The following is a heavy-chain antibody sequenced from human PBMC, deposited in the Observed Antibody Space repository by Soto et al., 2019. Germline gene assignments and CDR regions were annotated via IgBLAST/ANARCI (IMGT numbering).Heavy chain of an antibody. CDR3: ARDKWQAGVGGFCGMDV. D-gene: IGHD6-13*01. J-gene: IGHJ6*02. V-gene: IGHV4-30-2*01. CDR1: GDSISSGGNS. Sequence: QLQLQEAGSGLVKPSQTLSLTCAVSGDSISSGGNSWNWIRQPPGKGLEWVGYIFHSGTTYYNPSLESRVTISLDRTKIQFSLKLTSVSAAVTAVYYCARDKWQAGVGGFCGMDVWGQGTTVTVSS. CDR2: IFHSGTT.